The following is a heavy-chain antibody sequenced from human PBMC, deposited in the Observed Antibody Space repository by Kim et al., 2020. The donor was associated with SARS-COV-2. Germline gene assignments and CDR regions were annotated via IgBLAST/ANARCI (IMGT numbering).Heavy chain of an antibody. V-gene: IGHV4-31*03. D-gene: IGHD3-22*01. CDR2: IYYSGST. Sequence: SETLSLTCTVSGGSISSGGYYWSWIRQHPGKGLEWIGYIYYSGSTYYNPSLKSRVTISVDTSKNQFSLKLSSVTAADTAVYYCARRRHYYDSSGYLAYFDYWGQGTLVTVSS. J-gene: IGHJ4*02. CDR1: GGSISSGGYY. CDR3: ARRRHYYDSSGYLAYFDY.